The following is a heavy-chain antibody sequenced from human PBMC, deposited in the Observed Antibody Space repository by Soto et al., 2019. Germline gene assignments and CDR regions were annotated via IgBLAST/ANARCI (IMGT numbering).Heavy chain of an antibody. D-gene: IGHD3-10*01. CDR2: ISYDGSNK. V-gene: IGHV3-30-3*01. CDR3: ARDLSGSGD. J-gene: IGHJ4*02. CDR1: GFAFSSYA. Sequence: QVQLVESGGGVVQPGRSLRLSCAASGFAFSSYAMHWVRQAPGKGLEWVAVISYDGSNKYYADSVKGRFTISRDNSKNTVDLEMISLRAEDTAVYYCARDLSGSGDWGQGTLVTVSS.